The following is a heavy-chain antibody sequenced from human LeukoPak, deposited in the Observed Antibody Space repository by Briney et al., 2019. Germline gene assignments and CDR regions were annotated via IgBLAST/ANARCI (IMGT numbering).Heavy chain of an antibody. CDR1: GYTFTHYA. V-gene: IGHV1-3*04. CDR3: ATRSASSYGGVFDF. D-gene: IGHD3-16*01. Sequence: ASVMVSCKASGYTFTHYAMHWVRQAPGQGLEWMGWINTGNGNTKYSQKFQGRVTLTRDTSAKIAYMEVTSLRSEDTAAYYCATRSASSYGGVFDFWGQGSLVIVSS. CDR2: INTGNGNT. J-gene: IGHJ4*02.